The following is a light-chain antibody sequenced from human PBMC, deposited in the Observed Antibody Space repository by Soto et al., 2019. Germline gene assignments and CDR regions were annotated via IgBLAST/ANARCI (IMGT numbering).Light chain of an antibody. CDR2: AAS. CDR3: QQSYSTFWT. Sequence: DIQMTQSPSSLSASVGDRVTITCRASQSISSYLNWYQQKPGKAPKLLIYAASSLQSGVPSRFSGSGSGTDFTLTISSLQPEDFATYYCQQSYSTFWTFGQGTMVDIK. CDR1: QSISSY. J-gene: IGKJ1*01. V-gene: IGKV1-39*01.